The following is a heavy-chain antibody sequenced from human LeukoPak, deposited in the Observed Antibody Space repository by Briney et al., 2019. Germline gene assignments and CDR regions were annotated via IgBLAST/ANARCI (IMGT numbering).Heavy chain of an antibody. CDR2: IIPIFGTA. D-gene: IGHD6-6*01. CDR1: GGTFSSYA. J-gene: IGHJ4*02. V-gene: IGHV1-69*01. CDR3: ARGGLEYSSSCHFDY. Sequence: GASVKVSCNASGGTFSSYAISWVRQAPGQGLEWMGGIIPIFGTANYAQKFQGRVTITADESTSTAYMELSSLRSEDTAVYYCARGGLEYSSSCHFDYWGQGTLVTVSS.